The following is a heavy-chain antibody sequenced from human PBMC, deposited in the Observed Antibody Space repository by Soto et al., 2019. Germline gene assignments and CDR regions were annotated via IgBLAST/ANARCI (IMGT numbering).Heavy chain of an antibody. CDR1: GYTFTSYG. Sequence: ASVKVSCKASGYTFTSYGISWVRQAPGQGLEWTGWISAYNGNTNYAQKLQGRVTMTTDTSTSTAYMELRSLRSDDTAVYYCARDALTGRYYDFWSGYAGYSYYGMDVWGQGTTVTVSS. CDR2: ISAYNGNT. D-gene: IGHD3-3*01. V-gene: IGHV1-18*01. J-gene: IGHJ6*02. CDR3: ARDALTGRYYDFWSGYAGYSYYGMDV.